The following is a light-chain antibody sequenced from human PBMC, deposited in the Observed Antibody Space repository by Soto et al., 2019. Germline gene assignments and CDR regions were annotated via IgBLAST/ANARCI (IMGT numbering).Light chain of an antibody. CDR3: ASCDASLPAEV. Sequence: QSVLTQSPSVSAAPGQKVTISCTGSSCNIGNNYLSWYQQLPGTAPTHLINDKNKRPPGMPDRCSGSTSGTSGALDITGLPTGDDADYYCASCDASLPAEVFGAGTKLTVL. CDR1: SCNIGNNY. J-gene: IGLJ2*01. V-gene: IGLV1-51*01. CDR2: DKN.